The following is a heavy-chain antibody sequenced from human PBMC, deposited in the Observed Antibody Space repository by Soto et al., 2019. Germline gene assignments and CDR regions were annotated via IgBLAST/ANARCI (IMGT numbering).Heavy chain of an antibody. CDR1: GYTFTGYY. V-gene: IGHV1-2*04. CDR2: INPNSGGT. J-gene: IGHJ3*02. CDR3: AREGPMILNSRHAFDI. Sequence: ASVKVSCKASGYTFTGYYMHWVRQAPGQGLEWMGWINPNSGGTNYAQKFQGWVTMTRDTSISTAYMELSRLRSDDTAVYYCAREGPMILNSRHAFDIWGQGTMVTVSS. D-gene: IGHD3-16*01.